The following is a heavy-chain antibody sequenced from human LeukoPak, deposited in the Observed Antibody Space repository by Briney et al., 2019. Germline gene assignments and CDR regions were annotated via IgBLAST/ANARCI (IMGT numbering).Heavy chain of an antibody. D-gene: IGHD7-27*01. CDR3: XRTGSGRAPRDGLDI. V-gene: IGHV4-61*02. CDR2: IYARGST. CDR1: GGFISSGSGSYY. J-gene: IGHJ3*02. Sequence: SQTLSLTCTVSGGFISSGSGSYYWSWIRQPAGKGLEWIGRIYARGSTSYNPSLKSRATISVDTSKNHFSLSLSSVTAANTAIXXXXRTGSGRAPRDGLDIWGQGTKVTVSS.